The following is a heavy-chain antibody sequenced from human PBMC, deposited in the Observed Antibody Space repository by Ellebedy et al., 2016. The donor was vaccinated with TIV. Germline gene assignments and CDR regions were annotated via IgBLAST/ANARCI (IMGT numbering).Heavy chain of an antibody. CDR2: MNPDGSVI. Sequence: PGGSLTLSCVDSSPTFSRSWMHCVRQDTAEEMLWVAGMNPDGSVISHADSVKGRFTISRDNAKNTLYLQMNSLRAEDTAVYYCTSYCGGDCYWGGYWGQGTLLTVSS. CDR3: TSYCGGDCYWGGY. J-gene: IGHJ4*02. CDR1: SPTFSRSW. D-gene: IGHD2-21*02. V-gene: IGHV3-74*01.